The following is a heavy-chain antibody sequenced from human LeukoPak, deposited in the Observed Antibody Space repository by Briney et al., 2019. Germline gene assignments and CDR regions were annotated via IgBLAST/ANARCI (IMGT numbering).Heavy chain of an antibody. Sequence: GGSLRLSCAASGFTFSSYAMHWVRQAPGKGLVYVSAISSNGGSTYYANSVKGRFTISRDNSKNTLYLQMGSLRAEDMAVYYCARLENWNDDFYYGMDVWGQGTTVTVSS. CDR2: ISSNGGST. CDR1: GFTFSSYA. CDR3: ARLENWNDDFYYGMDV. J-gene: IGHJ6*02. D-gene: IGHD1-1*01. V-gene: IGHV3-64*01.